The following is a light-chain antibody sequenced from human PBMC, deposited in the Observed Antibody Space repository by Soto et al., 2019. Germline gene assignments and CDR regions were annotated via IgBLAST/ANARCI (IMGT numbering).Light chain of an antibody. J-gene: IGLJ2*01. CDR2: EDN. CDR1: SSDVGSYNL. CDR3: SAFVRSNALL. Sequence: QSALTQPASVSGSPGQSITISCTGTSSDVGSYNLVSWYQHHPGKAPKFIIYEDNKRPSGVSNRFSGSKSGNTASLTISGLQAEDEADYYCSAFVRSNALLFGGGTKLTVL. V-gene: IGLV2-23*01.